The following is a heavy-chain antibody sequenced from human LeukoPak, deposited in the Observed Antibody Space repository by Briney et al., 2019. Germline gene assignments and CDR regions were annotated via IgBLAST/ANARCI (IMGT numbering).Heavy chain of an antibody. J-gene: IGHJ4*02. V-gene: IGHV3-23*01. CDR1: GFTFSSYA. CDR3: AKSGSSSSADREDY. D-gene: IGHD6-6*01. CDR2: ISGSGGST. Sequence: PGGPLRLSCAASGFTFSSYAMSWVRQAPGKGLEWVSAISGSGGSTYYADSVNVRFTISRDNSKNPLYLQMNSMRAEDTAVYYCAKSGSSSSADREDYWGQGTLVTVSS.